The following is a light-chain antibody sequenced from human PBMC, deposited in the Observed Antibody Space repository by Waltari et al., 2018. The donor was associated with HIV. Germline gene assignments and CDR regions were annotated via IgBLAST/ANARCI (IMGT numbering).Light chain of an antibody. Sequence: QSVLTQPPSVSAAPGQKVTISCSGSSSNIGNNFVSWYQQPPGTAPKLLIYVNNKRPSGIPDRFPGSKSGTSATLGITGLQTGDEADYYCGTWDSSLSVWVFGGGTNLTVL. V-gene: IGLV1-51*01. CDR3: GTWDSSLSVWV. CDR2: VNN. CDR1: SSNIGNNF. J-gene: IGLJ3*02.